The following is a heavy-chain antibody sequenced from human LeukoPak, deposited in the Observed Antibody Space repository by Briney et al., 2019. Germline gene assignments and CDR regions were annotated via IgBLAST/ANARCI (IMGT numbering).Heavy chain of an antibody. CDR2: INHGEST. J-gene: IGHJ6*02. CDR1: GGSFSGYY. D-gene: IGHD3-22*01. CDR3: ARGRTYYYDTSGYYPSIYYGMDV. V-gene: IGHV4-34*01. Sequence: SETLSLTCAVSGGSFSGYYWYWIRQPPGKGLEWIGEINHGESTNYNPSLKSRATLSVDTSKNQFSLRLTSVTAADTAVYYCARGRTYYYDTSGYYPSIYYGMDVWGQGTTVIVSS.